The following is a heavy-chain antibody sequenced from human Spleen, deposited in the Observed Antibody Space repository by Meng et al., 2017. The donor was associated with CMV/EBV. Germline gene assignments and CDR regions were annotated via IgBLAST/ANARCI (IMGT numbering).Heavy chain of an antibody. D-gene: IGHD2-15*01. J-gene: IGHJ4*02. CDR2: IDPSGDSP. CDR1: GYTFTNSF. V-gene: IGHV1-46*01. Sequence: ASVKVSCKTSGYTFTNSFFHWVRQAPGQGLEWMARIDPSGDSPTYAQNLQGRVTMTRDTSTTTVYLDLTSLTSGDTAMYYCARDTPGEDKWDWGQGTLVTVSS. CDR3: ARDTPGEDKWD.